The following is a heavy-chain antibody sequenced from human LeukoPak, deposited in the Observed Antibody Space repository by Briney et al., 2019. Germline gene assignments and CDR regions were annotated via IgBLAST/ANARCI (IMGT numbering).Heavy chain of an antibody. J-gene: IGHJ5*02. CDR1: GVSISSGGNY. Sequence: SQTLSLTCTVSGVSISSGGNYWSWVRQHPDKGLERIGGIYYSGTSYYNPSLRSRATISLDTSKNQFSLNLTSVTAADTAVYCATSYYGSGSYQPVWFDPWGQGTLVTVSS. CDR2: IYYSGTS. V-gene: IGHV4-31*03. CDR3: ATSYYGSGSYQPVWFDP. D-gene: IGHD3-10*01.